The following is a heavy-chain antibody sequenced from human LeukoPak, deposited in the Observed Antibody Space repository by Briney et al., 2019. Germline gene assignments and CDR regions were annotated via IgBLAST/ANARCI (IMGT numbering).Heavy chain of an antibody. Sequence: GGSLRLSCAASEFTFTSYAMSWVRQAPGKGLEWVSVISGSGGSTYYADSVKGRFTISRDNSKNTLYLQMNSLRAEDTAVYYCAKVRGGATGDYWGQGTLVTVSS. CDR1: EFTFTSYA. D-gene: IGHD1-1*01. CDR2: ISGSGGST. CDR3: AKVRGGATGDY. J-gene: IGHJ4*02. V-gene: IGHV3-23*01.